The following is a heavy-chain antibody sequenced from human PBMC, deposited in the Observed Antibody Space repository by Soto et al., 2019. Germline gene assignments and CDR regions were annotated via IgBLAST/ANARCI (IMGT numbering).Heavy chain of an antibody. J-gene: IGHJ4*02. V-gene: IGHV4-59*01. CDR1: GGPISSYY. CDR2: IYYSGST. Sequence: SETLSLTCTVSGGPISSYYWSWIRQPPGKGLEWIGYIYYSGSTSYNPSLKSRVTISVDTSKNQFSLKLSSVTAADTAVYYCARVSYYYDSSGYLFHYWGQGTLVTVS. CDR3: ARVSYYYDSSGYLFHY. D-gene: IGHD3-22*01.